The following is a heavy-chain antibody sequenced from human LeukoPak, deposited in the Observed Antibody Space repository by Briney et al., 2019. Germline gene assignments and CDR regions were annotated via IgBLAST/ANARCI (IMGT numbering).Heavy chain of an antibody. CDR1: AGSISSGGYD. CDR3: ARDRSSGRSTLYFFVY. D-gene: IGHD1-26*01. Sequence: PSQTLSLTCTVSAGSISSGGYDWSWIRQHPGKGLEWIGHIDDSDNTHYNLSLKSRLTMSIDTSKHQFSLRLSSVTAADTGVYYCARDRSSGRSTLYFFVYWGQGTLVTVSS. V-gene: IGHV4-31*03. J-gene: IGHJ4*02. CDR2: IDDSDNT.